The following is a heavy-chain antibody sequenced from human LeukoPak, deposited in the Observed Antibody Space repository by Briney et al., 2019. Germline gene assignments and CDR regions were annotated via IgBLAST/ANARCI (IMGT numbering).Heavy chain of an antibody. CDR2: IYITVST. Sequence: SETLSLTCTVSGGSISSSYYNWGWIRQPPGKGLEWIGTIYITVSTSYNPSLKSRVTISLDTSKTQFSLKLTSVTAADTAVYYCARGLPKNDYGDYGGTWFDPWGQGTLVTVSS. V-gene: IGHV4-39*07. CDR1: GGSISSSYYN. J-gene: IGHJ5*02. CDR3: ARGLPKNDYGDYGGTWFDP. D-gene: IGHD4-17*01.